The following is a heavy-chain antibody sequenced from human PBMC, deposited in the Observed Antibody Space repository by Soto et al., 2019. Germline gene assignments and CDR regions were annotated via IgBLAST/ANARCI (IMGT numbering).Heavy chain of an antibody. V-gene: IGHV1-69*13. Sequence: SVKVSCKASGDTFSSYAISWVRQAPVQGLEWMGGIIPIFGTANYAQKFQGRVTITADESTSTAYMELSSLRSEDTAVYYCARERYFDWLLPTSRYGMDVWGQGTTVTVSS. CDR2: IIPIFGTA. J-gene: IGHJ6*02. CDR3: ARERYFDWLLPTSRYGMDV. D-gene: IGHD3-9*01. CDR1: GDTFSSYA.